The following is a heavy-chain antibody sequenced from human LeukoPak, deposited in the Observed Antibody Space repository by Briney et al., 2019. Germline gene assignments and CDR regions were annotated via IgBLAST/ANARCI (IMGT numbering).Heavy chain of an antibody. D-gene: IGHD3-22*01. CDR2: IYYSGST. Sequence: SETLSLTCTVSGGSISSSSYYWGWIRQPPGKGLEWIGSIYYSGSTYYNPSLKSRVTISVDTSKNQFSPKLSSVTAADTAVYYCAREAMIGDYYFDYWGQGTLVTVSS. CDR3: AREAMIGDYYFDY. V-gene: IGHV4-39*07. CDR1: GGSISSSSYY. J-gene: IGHJ4*02.